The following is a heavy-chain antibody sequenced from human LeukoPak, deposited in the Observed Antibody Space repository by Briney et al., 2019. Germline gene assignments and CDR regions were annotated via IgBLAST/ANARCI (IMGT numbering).Heavy chain of an antibody. CDR2: ISSSSSYI. V-gene: IGHV3-21*01. D-gene: IGHD5-18*01. CDR3: ARASSIHLWSPFDY. Sequence: GGSLRLSCAASGFTFGSYSMNWVRQAPGKGLEWVSSISSSSSYIYYADSVKGRFTISRDNAKNSLYLQMKSLRAEDTAVYYCARASSIHLWSPFDYWGQGTLVTVSS. J-gene: IGHJ4*02. CDR1: GFTFGSYS.